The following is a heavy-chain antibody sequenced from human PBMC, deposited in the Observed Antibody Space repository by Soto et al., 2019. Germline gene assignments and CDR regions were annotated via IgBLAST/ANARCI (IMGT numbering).Heavy chain of an antibody. Sequence: PAETLSLTCTVSGGSISSYYWSWIRQPPGKGLEWIGYIYYSGSTNYNPSLKSRVTISVDTSKNQFSLKLSSVTAADTAVYYCARLGEYYDFWSGYSSPDAFDIWGQGTMVTVSS. V-gene: IGHV4-59*08. CDR2: IYYSGST. D-gene: IGHD3-3*01. CDR3: ARLGEYYDFWSGYSSPDAFDI. CDR1: GGSISSYY. J-gene: IGHJ3*02.